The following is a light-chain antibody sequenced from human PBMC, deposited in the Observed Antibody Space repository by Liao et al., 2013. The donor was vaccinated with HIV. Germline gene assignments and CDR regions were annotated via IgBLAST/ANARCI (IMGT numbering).Light chain of an antibody. CDR2: HDR. CDR3: QVWDSNSDYWV. Sequence: SSELTQPPSVSVSPGRTATINCSGEKLGEKYVSWYQLKPGQSPVLVIYHDRKRPPGIPERVSGTNSGDTATLTISRAEAGDEADYSCQVWDSNSDYWVFGGGTKLTVL. CDR1: KLGEKY. V-gene: IGLV3-1*01. J-gene: IGLJ3*02.